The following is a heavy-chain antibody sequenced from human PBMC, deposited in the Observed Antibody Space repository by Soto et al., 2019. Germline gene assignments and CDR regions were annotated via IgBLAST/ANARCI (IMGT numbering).Heavy chain of an antibody. J-gene: IGHJ3*02. CDR2: INPSGGST. Sequence: QVQLVESGAEVKKPGASVKVSCKASGYTFTSYYMHWVRQAPGQGLEWMGIINPSGGSTSYAQKFQGRVTMTRDTSTSTVYMELSSLRSEDTAVYYCAKGYSSGWSGDAFDIWGQGTMVTVSS. CDR1: GYTFTSYY. CDR3: AKGYSSGWSGDAFDI. V-gene: IGHV1-46*01. D-gene: IGHD6-19*01.